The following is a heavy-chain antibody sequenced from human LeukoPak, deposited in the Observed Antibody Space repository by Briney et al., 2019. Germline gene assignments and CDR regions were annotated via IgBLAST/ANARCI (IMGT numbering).Heavy chain of an antibody. CDR1: GGTFSSYG. CDR2: IIPIFGTP. V-gene: IGHV1-69*13. J-gene: IGHJ6*03. Sequence: SVKVSCKASGGTFSSYGISWVRQAPGQGLEWMGGIIPIFGTPNYAQKFQGRVTITADESTSTAYMELSSLRSEDTAVYFCARRTWHGNNYYYHMDVWGKGTTVTISS. CDR3: ARRTWHGNNYYYHMDV. D-gene: IGHD5-24*01.